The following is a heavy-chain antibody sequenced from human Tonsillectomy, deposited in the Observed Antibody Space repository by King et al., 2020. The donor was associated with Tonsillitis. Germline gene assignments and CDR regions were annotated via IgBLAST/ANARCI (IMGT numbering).Heavy chain of an antibody. V-gene: IGHV3-30-3*01. CDR1: GFTFRNYA. J-gene: IGHJ4*02. D-gene: IGHD4-17*01. Sequence: QVQLVESGGGVVQPGRSLRLSCAASGFTFRNYAMHWVRQAPGQGLEWVAVISYDGSSIFYANYVKGRFTILRDNSKNTRYLQMNSLGAEDTAVYYCARENYGEQYFDYWGQGTLVTVSS. CDR2: ISYDGSSI. CDR3: ARENYGEQYFDY.